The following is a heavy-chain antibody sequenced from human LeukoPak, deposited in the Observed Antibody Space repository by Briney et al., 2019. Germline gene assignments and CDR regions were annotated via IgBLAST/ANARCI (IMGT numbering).Heavy chain of an antibody. J-gene: IGHJ6*03. Sequence: GGSLRLSCAASGFTFGDYGMSWVRQAPGKGLEWVANIKQDGSEKNYVDSVKGRFTISRDNAKNSVDLQMNSLRAEDTAVFYCARGQGYESYYYMDVWGKGTTVSVSS. CDR1: GFTFGDYG. D-gene: IGHD2-2*01. V-gene: IGHV3-7*01. CDR2: IKQDGSEK. CDR3: ARGQGYESYYYMDV.